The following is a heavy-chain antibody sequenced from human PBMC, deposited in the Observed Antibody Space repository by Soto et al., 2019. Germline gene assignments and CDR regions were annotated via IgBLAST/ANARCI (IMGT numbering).Heavy chain of an antibody. CDR2: IYYSGST. D-gene: IGHD3-22*01. CDR3: ARSNTHYYDSSGYYFTYYYYGMDV. V-gene: IGHV4-30-4*01. Sequence: SETLSLTCTVSGGSISSGDYYWSWIRQPPGKGLEWIGYIYYSGSTYYNPSLKSRVTISVDTSKNQFSLKLSSVTAADTAVCYCARSNTHYYDSSGYYFTYYYYGMDVWGQGTTVTVSS. CDR1: GGSISSGDYY. J-gene: IGHJ6*02.